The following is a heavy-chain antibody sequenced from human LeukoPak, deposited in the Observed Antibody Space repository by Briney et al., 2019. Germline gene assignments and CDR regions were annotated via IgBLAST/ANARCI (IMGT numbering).Heavy chain of an antibody. J-gene: IGHJ4*02. CDR1: GYTFTSYG. V-gene: IGHV1-18*01. Sequence: ASVKVSCKASGYTFTSYGISWVRQAPGQGLEWMGRISAYNGNTNYAQKLQGRVTMTTDTSTSTAYMELRSLRSDDTAVYYCARDIVVVPAATVTGYFDYWGQGTLVTVSS. CDR3: ARDIVVVPAATVTGYFDY. D-gene: IGHD2-2*01. CDR2: ISAYNGNT.